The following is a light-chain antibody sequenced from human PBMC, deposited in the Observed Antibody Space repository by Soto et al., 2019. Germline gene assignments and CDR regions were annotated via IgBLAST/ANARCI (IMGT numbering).Light chain of an antibody. J-gene: IGKJ1*01. CDR3: QQYTSYSWT. CDR1: QSINSW. CDR2: DAS. V-gene: IGKV1-5*01. Sequence: DIQMTQSPSTLSASVGDRVTITCRASQSINSWLAWYQQKPGKAPQILIYDASTLKSGVPSRFSASGSGTEFTHIISSLQPDDFATYYCQQYTSYSWTFGQGTKV.